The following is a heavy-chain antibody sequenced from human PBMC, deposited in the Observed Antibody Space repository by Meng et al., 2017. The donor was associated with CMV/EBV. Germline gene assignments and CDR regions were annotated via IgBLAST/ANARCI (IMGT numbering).Heavy chain of an antibody. CDR3: ARGQEGRYYYYGMDV. J-gene: IGHJ6*02. CDR1: GFTVSSNY. Sequence: GESLKISCAASGFTVSSNYMSWVRQAPGKGLEWVSVIYSGGSTYYADSVKGRFTISRDNSKNTLYLQMNSLRAEDTAVYYCARGQEGRYYYYGMDVWGQRTTVTVSS. V-gene: IGHV3-53*01. CDR2: IYSGGST.